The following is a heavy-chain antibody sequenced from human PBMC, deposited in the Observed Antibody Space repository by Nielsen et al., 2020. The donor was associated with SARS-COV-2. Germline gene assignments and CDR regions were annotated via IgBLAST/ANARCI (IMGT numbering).Heavy chain of an antibody. V-gene: IGHV3-7*01. Sequence: GESLKISCAASGFTFSSYWMSWVRQAPGKGLEWVANIKQDGSEKYYVDSVKGRFTISRDNAKNSLYLQMNSLRAEDTAVYYCAREAHGGSYYGHPSDAFDIWGQGTMVTVSS. CDR2: IKQDGSEK. CDR1: GFTFSSYW. D-gene: IGHD1-26*01. J-gene: IGHJ3*02. CDR3: AREAHGGSYYGHPSDAFDI.